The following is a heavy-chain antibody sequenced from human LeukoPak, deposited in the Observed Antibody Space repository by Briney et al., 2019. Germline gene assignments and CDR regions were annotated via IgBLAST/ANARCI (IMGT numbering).Heavy chain of an antibody. V-gene: IGHV3-74*01. Sequence: GGSLRLSCAASGFTFSSYWMHWVRQAPGKGLVWVSRINDHGTSTSYADSVRGRFTISRDNAKNTVYLQMNSLRVEDTALYYCARAIGWSLYDYWGQGTPVTVSS. J-gene: IGHJ4*02. D-gene: IGHD3-3*01. CDR1: GFTFSSYW. CDR3: ARAIGWSLYDY. CDR2: INDHGTST.